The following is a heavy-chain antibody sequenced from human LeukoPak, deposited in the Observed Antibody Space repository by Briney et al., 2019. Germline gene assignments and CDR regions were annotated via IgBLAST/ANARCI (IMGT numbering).Heavy chain of an antibody. Sequence: GRSLRLSCAASGFTFSSCGMHWVRQAPGKGLEWVAVIWYEGSNKYYADSVKGRFTISRDNSKTTLYLQMNSLRAEDTAVYYCARVLVDTAMAPYFDYWGQGTLVTVSS. V-gene: IGHV3-33*01. CDR3: ARVLVDTAMAPYFDY. CDR1: GFTFSSCG. CDR2: IWYEGSNK. J-gene: IGHJ4*02. D-gene: IGHD5-18*01.